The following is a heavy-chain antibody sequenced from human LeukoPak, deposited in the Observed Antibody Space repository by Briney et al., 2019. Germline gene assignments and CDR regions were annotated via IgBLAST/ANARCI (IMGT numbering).Heavy chain of an antibody. CDR1: GFTFSTDP. D-gene: IGHD1-1*01. CDR2: IRSDSSSS. V-gene: IGHV3-48*01. Sequence: PGGSLRLSCAASGFTFSTDPMNWVRQAPGKGLERLSNIRSDSSSSSYADSVKGRFTISRDNTKNSLYLQLNSLRVEDTAVYYCVRDNDWAFDHWGQGTLVTVSS. J-gene: IGHJ4*02. CDR3: VRDNDWAFDH.